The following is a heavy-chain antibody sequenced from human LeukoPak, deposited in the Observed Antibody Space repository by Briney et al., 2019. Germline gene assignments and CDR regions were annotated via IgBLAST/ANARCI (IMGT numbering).Heavy chain of an antibody. J-gene: IGHJ4*02. CDR2: IHHSGTT. V-gene: IGHV4-38-2*02. CDR1: GLSINTGYN. CDR3: ARAAIAATSAVDY. D-gene: IGHD6-6*01. Sequence: PSETPSLTCSVSGLSINTGYNWGWIRQSPGKGLELIGYIHHSGTTYYNPSLQSRVTISVDTSKNQFSLKLSSVTAADTAVYYCARAAIAATSAVDYWGQGTLVTVSS.